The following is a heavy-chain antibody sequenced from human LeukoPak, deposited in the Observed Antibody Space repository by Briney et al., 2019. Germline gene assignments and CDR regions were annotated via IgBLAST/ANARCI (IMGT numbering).Heavy chain of an antibody. CDR2: INPAGSET. D-gene: IGHD2-15*01. V-gene: IGHV3-7*01. Sequence: GGSLRLSCAASGFPFSAYWMTWVRQAPGTGLEWVANINPAGSETYYVDPVKGRFSISRDNAKNLVYLQMNSLRAEDTAVYHCARFGYVAAVDVWGQGTPVTVSS. CDR3: ARFGYVAAVDV. J-gene: IGHJ4*02. CDR1: GFPFSAYW.